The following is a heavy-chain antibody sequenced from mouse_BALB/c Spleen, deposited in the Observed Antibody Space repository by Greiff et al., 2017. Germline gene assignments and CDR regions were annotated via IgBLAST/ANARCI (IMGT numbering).Heavy chain of an antibody. CDR1: GYTFTSYW. J-gene: IGHJ1*01. CDR2: IYPGDGDT. D-gene: IGHD2-3*01. CDR3: ARGYDGYFDV. Sequence: GQLQQSGAELARPGASVKLSCKASGYTFTSYWMQWVKQRPGQGLEWIGAIYPGDGDTRYTQKFKGKATLTADKSSSTAYMQLSSLASEDSAVYYCARGYDGYFDVWGAGTTVTVSS. V-gene: IGHV1-87*01.